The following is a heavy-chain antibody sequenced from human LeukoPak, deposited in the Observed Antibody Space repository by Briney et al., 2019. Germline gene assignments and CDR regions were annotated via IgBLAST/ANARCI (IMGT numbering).Heavy chain of an antibody. J-gene: IGHJ4*02. CDR2: ITGGGGST. CDR3: AKGSSSVWPYYFDS. Sequence: GGSLRLSCAASGFTFSSFAMSWVRQAPGKGLEWVSVITGGGGSTYYADSVKGRFTISRDNSKNTLSLQMNSPRAEDTAIYYCAKGSSSVWPYYFDSWGQGTLVTVSS. D-gene: IGHD6-19*01. V-gene: IGHV3-23*01. CDR1: GFTFSSFA.